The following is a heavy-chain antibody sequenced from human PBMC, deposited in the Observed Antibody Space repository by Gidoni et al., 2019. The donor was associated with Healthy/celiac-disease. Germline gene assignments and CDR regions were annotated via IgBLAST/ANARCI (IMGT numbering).Heavy chain of an antibody. CDR2: SSAYNVNT. V-gene: IGHV1-18*01. CDR1: GYPFTRYG. J-gene: IGHJ4*02. D-gene: IGHD1-26*01. CDR3: ARDRGRIVGARRNDY. Sequence: QVQLVQSGAEVKKPGASVKVSCKASGYPFTRYGISWVRQAPGQGLEWMGWSSAYNVNTNYAQKLQGRVTMTTDTSTSTAYMELRSLRSDDTAVYYCARDRGRIVGARRNDYWGQGTLVTVSS.